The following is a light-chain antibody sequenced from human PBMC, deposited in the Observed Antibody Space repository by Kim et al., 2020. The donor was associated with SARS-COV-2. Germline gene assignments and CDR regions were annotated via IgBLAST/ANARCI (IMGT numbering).Light chain of an antibody. Sequence: SPGDRATLSCRASQTVSSYLAWYKQKPGQAPRLLIYDAYNRATGIPARFSASGSGTDFTLTISSLEPEDFAVYYCQQRLNWPPLTFGGGTKVDIK. J-gene: IGKJ4*01. CDR3: QQRLNWPPLT. CDR2: DAY. V-gene: IGKV3-11*01. CDR1: QTVSSY.